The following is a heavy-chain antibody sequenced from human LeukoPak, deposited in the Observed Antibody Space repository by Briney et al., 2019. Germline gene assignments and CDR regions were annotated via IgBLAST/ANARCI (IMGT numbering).Heavy chain of an antibody. J-gene: IGHJ4*02. V-gene: IGHV3-11*01. CDR3: ARDRFSGSYPLDY. CDR1: GFTFDDYY. CDR2: ISSSGTTI. D-gene: IGHD1-26*01. Sequence: GGSLRLSCAASGFTFDDYYMTWIRQAPGKGLEWVSYISSSGTTIYYADSVKGRFTISRDNAKNSLYLQMNSLRAEGTAVYYCARDRFSGSYPLDYWGQGTLVTVSS.